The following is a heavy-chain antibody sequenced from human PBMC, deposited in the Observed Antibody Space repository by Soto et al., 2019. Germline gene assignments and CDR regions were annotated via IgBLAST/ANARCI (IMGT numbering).Heavy chain of an antibody. CDR3: ARGDCTNGVCHYYYYYGMDV. J-gene: IGHJ6*02. CDR2: INAGNGNT. D-gene: IGHD2-8*01. CDR1: GYTFTSYA. Sequence: ASVKVSCKASGYTFTSYAMHWVRQAPGQRLEWMGWINAGNGNTKYSQKFQGRVTITRDTSASTAYMELSSLRSEDTAVYYCARGDCTNGVCHYYYYYGMDVWGQGTTVTV. V-gene: IGHV1-3*01.